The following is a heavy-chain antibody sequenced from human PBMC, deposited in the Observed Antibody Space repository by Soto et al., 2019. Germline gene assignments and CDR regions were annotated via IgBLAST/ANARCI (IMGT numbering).Heavy chain of an antibody. CDR3: ARGRRYCSGGSCYRAEYFQH. D-gene: IGHD2-15*01. Sequence: QVQLVASGGGVVQPGRSLRLSCAASGFTFSSYGMHWVRQAPGKGLEWVAVIWYDGSNKYYADSVKGRFTISRDNSKNTLYLQMNSLRAEDTAVYYCARGRRYCSGGSCYRAEYFQHWGQGTLVTVSS. V-gene: IGHV3-33*01. J-gene: IGHJ1*01. CDR2: IWYDGSNK. CDR1: GFTFSSYG.